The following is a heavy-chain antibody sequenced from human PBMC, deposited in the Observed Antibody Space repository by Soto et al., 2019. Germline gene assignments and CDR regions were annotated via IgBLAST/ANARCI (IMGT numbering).Heavy chain of an antibody. CDR1: GFNFSSYG. J-gene: IGHJ4*02. Sequence: QVQLVESGGGVVQPGRSLRLSCAASGFNFSSYGMHWVRQAPGKGLEWVAVISYDGSNKYYADSVKSRFTISRDNSKNTLYLQMNSLRAEDTAVYYCAKRAQSSSGWYLLEYWGQGTLVTVSS. CDR2: ISYDGSNK. V-gene: IGHV3-30*18. D-gene: IGHD6-19*01. CDR3: AKRAQSSSGWYLLEY.